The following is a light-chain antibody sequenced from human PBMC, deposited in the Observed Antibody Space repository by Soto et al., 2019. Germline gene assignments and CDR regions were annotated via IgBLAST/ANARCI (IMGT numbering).Light chain of an antibody. CDR2: TNS. CDR3: AAWDDSLNAVV. J-gene: IGLJ2*01. CDR1: SSNIGSNT. Sequence: QSVLTQPPSASGTPGQSVTVSCSGSSSNIGSNTVNWYQQLPGTAPKLLIYTNSQRPSGVPVRFSGSKSGTSASLAISGLQSEDEADYYCAAWDDSLNAVVFGGGTKLTVL. V-gene: IGLV1-44*01.